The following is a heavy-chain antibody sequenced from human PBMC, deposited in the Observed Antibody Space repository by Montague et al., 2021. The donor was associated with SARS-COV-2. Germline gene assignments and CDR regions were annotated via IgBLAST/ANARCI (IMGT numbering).Heavy chain of an antibody. CDR1: GGSFSTYS. J-gene: IGHJ6*03. Sequence: SETLSLTCAVHGGSFSTYSWNWIRQPPGKGLEWIGEINHGGSTKYSPSLKSRLTISVDTSKNQISLKLTSVAAADTAVYYCARLRDGVVPSPILGVGTYYSYYYMDVWGRGTTVTVSS. CDR3: ARLRDGVVPSPILGVGTYYSYYYMDV. D-gene: IGHD3-10*01. V-gene: IGHV4-34*01. CDR2: INHGGST.